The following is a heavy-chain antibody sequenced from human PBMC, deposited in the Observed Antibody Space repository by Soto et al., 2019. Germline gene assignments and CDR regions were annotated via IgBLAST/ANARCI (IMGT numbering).Heavy chain of an antibody. Sequence: ASVKVSCKASGYTFTSYAMHWVRQAPGQRLEWMGWINAGNGNTKYSQKFQGRVTITRDTSASTAYMELSSLRSEDTAVYYCARGTSSNLYYYYYYGMDVWGQGTTVTVSS. CDR1: GYTFTSYA. J-gene: IGHJ6*02. D-gene: IGHD2-2*01. CDR2: INAGNGNT. CDR3: ARGTSSNLYYYYYYGMDV. V-gene: IGHV1-3*01.